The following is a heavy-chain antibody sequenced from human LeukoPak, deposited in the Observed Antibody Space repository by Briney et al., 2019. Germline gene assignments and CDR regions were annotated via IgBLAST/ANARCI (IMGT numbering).Heavy chain of an antibody. CDR2: IWYDGSNK. CDR1: GFTFSSYG. V-gene: IGHV3-30*02. D-gene: IGHD7-27*01. CDR3: AKDLAYWGSNYYYYGMDV. J-gene: IGHJ6*02. Sequence: GGSLRLSCAASGFTFSSYGMHWVRQAPGKGLEWVAVIWYDGSNKYYADSVKGRFTISRDNSKNTLYLQMNSLRAEDTAVYYCAKDLAYWGSNYYYYGMDVWGQGTTVTVSS.